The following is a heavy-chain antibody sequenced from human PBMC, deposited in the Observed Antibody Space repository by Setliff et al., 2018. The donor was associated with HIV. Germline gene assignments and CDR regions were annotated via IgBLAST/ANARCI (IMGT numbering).Heavy chain of an antibody. CDR3: PRGIDWGHFYYYYVDV. CDR1: GGSISNYY. V-gene: IGHV4-59*01. D-gene: IGHD7-27*01. Sequence: SETLSLTCTVSGGSISNYYWSWIRQPPGKGLEWIGYIYVTGNTNYNPYLKSRVTISLDTSKNQFSLNLSSLPAADTAVYFCPRGIDWGHFYYYYVDVWGKGTMVTVSS. CDR2: IYVTGNT. J-gene: IGHJ6*03.